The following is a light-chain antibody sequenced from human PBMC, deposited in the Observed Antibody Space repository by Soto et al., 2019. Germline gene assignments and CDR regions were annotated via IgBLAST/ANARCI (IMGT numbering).Light chain of an antibody. V-gene: IGKV3-11*01. CDR2: DAS. J-gene: IGKJ1*01. CDR1: QSISSY. CDR3: QPCNTSPPKWA. Sequence: EIVLTQSPATLSLSPGERATLSCRASQSISSYLAWYQQKAGQAPRLLIYDASKRATGVSARFSGSGSGTDFTLTISSIQPEDFAVYYCQPCNTSPPKWAYGQGTKVDIK.